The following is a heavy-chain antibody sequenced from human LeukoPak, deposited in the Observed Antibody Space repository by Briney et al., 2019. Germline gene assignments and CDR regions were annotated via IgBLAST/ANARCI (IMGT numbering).Heavy chain of an antibody. CDR3: ARAYGSGSYSLSPDY. J-gene: IGHJ4*02. CDR2: ISSSGSTI. D-gene: IGHD3-10*01. CDR1: GFTFSSYE. V-gene: IGHV3-48*03. Sequence: GGSLRLSCAASGFTFSSYEMNWVRQAPGKGLEWVSYISSSGSTIYYADSVKGRFTISRDNAKNSLYLQMNSLRAEDTAVYYCARAYGSGSYSLSPDYWGQGTLVTVSS.